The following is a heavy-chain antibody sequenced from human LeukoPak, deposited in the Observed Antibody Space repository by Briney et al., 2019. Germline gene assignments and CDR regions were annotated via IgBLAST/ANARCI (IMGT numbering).Heavy chain of an antibody. CDR3: ARGGYHAYYLDY. CDR1: GFTFSNYA. D-gene: IGHD5-18*01. V-gene: IGHV3-23*01. Sequence: GGSLRLSCTVSGFTFSNYAMSWVRQAPGKGLEWVSAISGSGGSTYYADSVKGRLSIFRDNSKKTLYLQMNSLRAEDTAVYYCARGGYHAYYLDYWGQGSLVTISS. CDR2: ISGSGGST. J-gene: IGHJ4*02.